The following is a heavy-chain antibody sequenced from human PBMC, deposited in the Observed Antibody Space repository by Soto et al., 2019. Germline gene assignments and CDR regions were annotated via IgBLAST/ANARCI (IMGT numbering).Heavy chain of an antibody. V-gene: IGHV3-23*01. CDR2: ISGSGGGT. CDR3: AHRTGFDY. CDR1: GYTFSSFD. J-gene: IGHJ4*02. Sequence: EVQLWESGGGLVQPGGSLRLSCAVSGYTFSSFDMSWVRQAPGKGLEWVSTISGSGGGTNYADSVKGRFTISRYISTYPVYLQMNSLRAEDTAVYYCAHRTGFDYWGQGDLVTVSS.